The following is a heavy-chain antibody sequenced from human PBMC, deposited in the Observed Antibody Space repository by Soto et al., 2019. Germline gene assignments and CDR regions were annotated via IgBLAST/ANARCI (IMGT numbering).Heavy chain of an antibody. V-gene: IGHV4-34*01. J-gene: IGHJ4*02. CDR3: ARARSERERGYSYGYFDY. Sequence: NPSETLSLTCAVYGGSFSGYYWSWIRQPPGKGLEWIGEINHSGSTNYNPSLKSRVTISVDTSKNQFSLKLSSVTAADTAVYYCARARSERERGYSYGYFDYWGQGTLVTVSS. CDR2: INHSGST. CDR1: GGSFSGYY. D-gene: IGHD5-18*01.